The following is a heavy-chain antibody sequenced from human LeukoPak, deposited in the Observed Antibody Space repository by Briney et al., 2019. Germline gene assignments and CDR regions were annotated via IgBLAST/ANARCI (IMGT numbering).Heavy chain of an antibody. V-gene: IGHV3-49*04. CDR1: GFTFGDYA. CDR3: TRDQTPYY. Sequence: GGSLRLSCTASGFTFGDYAMTWVRQAPGKGLEWVGFIASETYGGTAEYAASVKGRFTISKDDSKSIAYLQMNSLKTEDTAVYYCTRDQTPYYWGQGTLVTVSS. J-gene: IGHJ4*02. CDR2: IASETYGGTA.